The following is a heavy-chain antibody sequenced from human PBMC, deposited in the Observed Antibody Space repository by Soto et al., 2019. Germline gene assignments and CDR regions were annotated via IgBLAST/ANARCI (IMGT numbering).Heavy chain of an antibody. CDR1: GYTFTGYY. D-gene: IGHD4-17*01. V-gene: IGHV1-2*04. J-gene: IGHJ4*02. CDR2: INPNSGGT. Sequence: ASVKVSCKASGYTFTGYYMHWVRQAPGQGLEWMGWINPNSGGTNYAQKFQGWVTMTRDTSISTAYMELSRLRSNDTAVYYCARDTNDDYTFDYWGQGTLVTVSS. CDR3: ARDTNDDYTFDY.